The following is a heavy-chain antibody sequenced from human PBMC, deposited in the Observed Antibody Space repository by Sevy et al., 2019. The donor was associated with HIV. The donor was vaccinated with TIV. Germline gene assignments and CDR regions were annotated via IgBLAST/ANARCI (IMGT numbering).Heavy chain of an antibody. CDR1: GDSVSTSSVT. V-gene: IGHV6-1*01. CDR3: SRFPGEAFLGSYRDTFDM. Sequence: SQTPSLTCAISGDSVSTSSVTWNWIRQSPSRGLEWLGRTYYRSNWYNDFAESVESRISINPDTSKNQLSLQLTSVTPAVTAVYYYSRFPGEAFLGSYRDTFDMWGQGTMVTVSS. CDR2: TYYRSNWYN. J-gene: IGHJ3*02. D-gene: IGHD3-16*02.